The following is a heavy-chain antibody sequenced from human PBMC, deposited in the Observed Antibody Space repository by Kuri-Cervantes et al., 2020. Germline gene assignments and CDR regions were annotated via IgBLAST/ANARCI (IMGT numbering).Heavy chain of an antibody. Sequence: ESLKISCTVSGGSISSSSYYWGWIRQPPGRGLEWIGSIYYSGSTYYNPSLKSRVTISVDTSKNQFSLKLSSVTAADTAVYYCASNSGSSLFNYYYYGMDVWGQGTTVTVSS. CDR3: ASNSGSSLFNYYYYGMDV. J-gene: IGHJ6*02. D-gene: IGHD1-26*01. CDR2: IYYSGST. V-gene: IGHV4-39*07. CDR1: GGSISSSSYY.